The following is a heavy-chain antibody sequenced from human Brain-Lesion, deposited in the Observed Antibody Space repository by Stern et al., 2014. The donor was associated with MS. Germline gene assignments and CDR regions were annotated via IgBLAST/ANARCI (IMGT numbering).Heavy chain of an antibody. V-gene: IGHV4-39*01. CDR1: GGSVSSTSYA. CDR3: AGEEDIRYCSGGSCTGNWFDP. Sequence: VQLVESGPGLVKPSETLSLTCTVAGGSVSSTSYAWAWIRQPPGKGLEWIGTIYYSGNTYYSPSLKSRLTISPATSKKPFSPPLSSGTAADTAVYYCAGEEDIRYCSGGSCTGNWFDPWGQGTLVTVSS. D-gene: IGHD2-15*01. J-gene: IGHJ5*02. CDR2: IYYSGNT.